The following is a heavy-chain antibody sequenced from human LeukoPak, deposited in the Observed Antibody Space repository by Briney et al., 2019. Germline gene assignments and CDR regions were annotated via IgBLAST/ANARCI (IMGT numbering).Heavy chain of an antibody. CDR2: IYYSGST. D-gene: IGHD3-10*01. CDR1: GGSISGSSYY. CDR3: ATTVRGVISWFDP. J-gene: IGHJ5*02. Sequence: SETLSLTCTVSGGSISGSSYYWGWIRQPPGKGLEWIGSIYYSGSTYYNPSLKSRITISVDTSKNQFSLKLSSVTAADTAVYYCATTVRGVISWFDPWGQGTLVTVSS. V-gene: IGHV4-39*07.